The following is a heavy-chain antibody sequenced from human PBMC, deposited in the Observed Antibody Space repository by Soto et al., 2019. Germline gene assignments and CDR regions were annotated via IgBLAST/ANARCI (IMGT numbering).Heavy chain of an antibody. V-gene: IGHV3-33*01. CDR3: ARDRVAGGGMDV. CDR2: IWYDGSNK. Sequence: GGSLRLSCAASGFTFSSYGMHWVRQAPGKGLEWVAVIWYDGSNKYYADSVKGRFTISRDNSKNTLYLQMNSLRAEDTAVYYCARDRVAGGGMDVWGQGTTVTVSS. D-gene: IGHD3-3*01. J-gene: IGHJ6*02. CDR1: GFTFSSYG.